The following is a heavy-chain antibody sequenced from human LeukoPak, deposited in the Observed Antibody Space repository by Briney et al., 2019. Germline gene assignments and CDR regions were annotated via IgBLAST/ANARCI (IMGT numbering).Heavy chain of an antibody. D-gene: IGHD2/OR15-2a*01. CDR1: VYTFTSYD. CDR3: AREILGYYFDY. J-gene: IGHJ4*02. CDR2: MNTNSGNT. Sequence: VASVKVSCKASVYTFTSYDINWVRQATGQGLEWMGWMNTNSGNTGYAQKFLGRVTMTRNTSISTAYMELSGLGSEDTAVYYCAREILGYYFDYWGQGTLVTVSS. V-gene: IGHV1-8*01.